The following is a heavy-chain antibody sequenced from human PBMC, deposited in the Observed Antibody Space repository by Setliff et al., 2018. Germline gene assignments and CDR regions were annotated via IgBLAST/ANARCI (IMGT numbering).Heavy chain of an antibody. V-gene: IGHV1-69*13. J-gene: IGHJ4*02. CDR3: AREGSGWYYDY. CDR1: GGTFCSYA. D-gene: IGHD6-19*01. Sequence: GASVKVSCKASGGTFCSYAISWVRQAPGRGLEWMGGIIPIFGTANYAQKFQGRVTITADESTSTAYMELSSLRSEDTAVYYRAREGSGWYYDYWGQGTLVTVSS. CDR2: IIPIFGTA.